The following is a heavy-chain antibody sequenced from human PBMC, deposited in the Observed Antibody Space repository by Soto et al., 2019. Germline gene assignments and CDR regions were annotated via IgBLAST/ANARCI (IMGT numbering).Heavy chain of an antibody. CDR1: GATFRSYA. D-gene: IGHD3-22*01. Sequence: SGKGSCRASGATFRSYAISSVRQAPGQGLKWMGGLIPIIGTANYAQKFQGRVTSTADESTSTAYRCLSSLRSEDTEVYYCASLYSYDSSGTLGWFDPWGQGTLVTVSS. V-gene: IGHV1-69*13. J-gene: IGHJ5*02. CDR3: ASLYSYDSSGTLGWFDP. CDR2: LIPIIGTA.